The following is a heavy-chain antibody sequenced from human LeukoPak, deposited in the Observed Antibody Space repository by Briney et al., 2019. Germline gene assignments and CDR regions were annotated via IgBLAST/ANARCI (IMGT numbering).Heavy chain of an antibody. CDR2: ISYDGSNK. J-gene: IGHJ1*01. CDR1: GFTFSSYA. CDR3: ARDLARFLEWFGDRPFQH. Sequence: GGSLRLSCAASGFTFSSYAMHWVRQAPGKGLEWVAVISYDGSNKYYADSVKGRFTISRDNSKNTLYLQMNSLRAEDTAVYYCARDLARFLEWFGDRPFQHWGQGTLVTVSS. D-gene: IGHD3-3*01. V-gene: IGHV3-30-3*01.